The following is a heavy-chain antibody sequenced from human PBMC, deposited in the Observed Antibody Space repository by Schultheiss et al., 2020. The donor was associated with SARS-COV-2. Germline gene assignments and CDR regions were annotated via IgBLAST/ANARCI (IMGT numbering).Heavy chain of an antibody. Sequence: GGSLRLSCAASGFTFSSYAMHWVRQAPGKGLEWVAVISYDGSNKYYADSVKGRFTISRENAKNSLYLQMNSLRAEDTAVYYCASYSLLQCCLYDFDYWGQGTLVTVSS. J-gene: IGHJ4*02. CDR3: ASYSLLQCCLYDFDY. V-gene: IGHV3-30*07. CDR1: GFTFSSYA. CDR2: ISYDGSNK. D-gene: IGHD2-15*01.